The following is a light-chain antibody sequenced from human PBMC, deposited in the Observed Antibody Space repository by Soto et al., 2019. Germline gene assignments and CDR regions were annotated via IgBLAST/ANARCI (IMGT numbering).Light chain of an antibody. J-gene: IGKJ5*01. CDR3: QQYKNWPLIT. CDR2: DAS. Sequence: EIVLTQSPGTLSLSPGERATLSCRASQSVSSTYLIWYQQKPGQAPRLLIYDASTKATGLPARFSGSGSGTEFTLTVSSLQSEDFAVYYCQQYKNWPLITFGQGTRLEIK. V-gene: IGKV3-15*01. CDR1: QSVSSTY.